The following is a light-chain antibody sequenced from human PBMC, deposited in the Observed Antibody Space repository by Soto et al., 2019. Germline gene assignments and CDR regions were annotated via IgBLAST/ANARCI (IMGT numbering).Light chain of an antibody. Sequence: QSVLTQPASVSGSPGQSITISCTGTSSDVGGYNYVSWYQQHPGKAPKLMIYDVSYRPSGVSNRFSGSKSGNTASLTISGLQAGDGADYYCTSYTSSSTLEVFGGGTKLTVL. J-gene: IGLJ2*01. CDR2: DVS. V-gene: IGLV2-14*01. CDR3: TSYTSSSTLEV. CDR1: SSDVGGYNY.